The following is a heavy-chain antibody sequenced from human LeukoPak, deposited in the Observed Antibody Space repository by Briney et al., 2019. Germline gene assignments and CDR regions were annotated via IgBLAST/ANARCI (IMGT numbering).Heavy chain of an antibody. V-gene: IGHV3-21*01. CDR2: ISSSSSYR. CDR3: ARDNDYGVDY. CDR1: GFTYSSYS. Sequence: GGSLRLSCAASGFTYSSYSLNWVRQVPANGPEWVSYISSSSSYRYYADSVKGRFTISRDNAKNSLYLQMDSLRAEDTAVYYCARDNDYGVDYWGQGTLVTVSS. J-gene: IGHJ4*02. D-gene: IGHD4-17*01.